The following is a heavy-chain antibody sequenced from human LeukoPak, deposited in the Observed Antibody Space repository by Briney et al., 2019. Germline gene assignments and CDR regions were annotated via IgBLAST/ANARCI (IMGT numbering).Heavy chain of an antibody. V-gene: IGHV1-2*02. Sequence: ASVKVSCKASGYTFTCYYMHWVRQAPGQGLEWMGWINPNSGGTNFAQKFEGRVTMTRDTSISTAYMELSSLRSDDTAVYYCARGYTNYYDSSGYLDYWGQGTLVAVSS. CDR2: INPNSGGT. CDR1: GYTFTCYY. CDR3: ARGYTNYYDSSGYLDY. J-gene: IGHJ4*02. D-gene: IGHD3-22*01.